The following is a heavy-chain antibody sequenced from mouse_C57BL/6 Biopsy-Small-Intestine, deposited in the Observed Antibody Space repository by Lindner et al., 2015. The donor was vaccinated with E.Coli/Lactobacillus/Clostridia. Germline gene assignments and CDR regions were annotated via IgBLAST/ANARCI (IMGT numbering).Heavy chain of an antibody. D-gene: IGHD1-1*01. V-gene: IGHV1-9*01. CDR1: GYTFTGYW. CDR3: ARIRYYGSRRNFDY. J-gene: IGHJ2*01. CDR2: ILPGSGNT. Sequence: VQLQESGAELMKPGASVKLSCKATGYTFTGYWIEWVKQRPGHGLEWIGEILPGSGNTNYNEKFKGKATFTADTSSNTAYMQLSSLTTEDSAIYYCARIRYYGSRRNFDYWGQGTTLTVSS.